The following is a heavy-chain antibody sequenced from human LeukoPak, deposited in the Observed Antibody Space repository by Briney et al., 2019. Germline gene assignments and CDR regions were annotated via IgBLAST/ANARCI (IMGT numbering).Heavy chain of an antibody. V-gene: IGHV4-39*01. J-gene: IGHJ4*02. Sequence: SETLSLTCSVSGGSITGSGYYWVWIRQPPGKGLEWIGEINHSGSTNYNPSLKSRVTISVDTSKNQFSLRLSSVTAADTAVYYCARLPTVTFFDYWGQGTLVTVSS. CDR1: GGSITGSGYY. CDR2: INHSGST. D-gene: IGHD4-17*01. CDR3: ARLPTVTFFDY.